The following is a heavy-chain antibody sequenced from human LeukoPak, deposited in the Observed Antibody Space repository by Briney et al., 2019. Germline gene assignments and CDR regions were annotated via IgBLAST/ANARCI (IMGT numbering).Heavy chain of an antibody. CDR3: ARGRRGIAARGVGWNWFDP. CDR1: GGSISSYY. D-gene: IGHD6-6*01. Sequence: PSETLSLTCTVSGGSISSYYWSWIRQPPGKGLEWIGYIYYSGSTNYNPSLKSRVTISVDTPKNQFSLKLSSVTAADTAVYYCARGRRGIAARGVGWNWFDPWGQGTLVTVSS. J-gene: IGHJ5*02. CDR2: IYYSGST. V-gene: IGHV4-59*01.